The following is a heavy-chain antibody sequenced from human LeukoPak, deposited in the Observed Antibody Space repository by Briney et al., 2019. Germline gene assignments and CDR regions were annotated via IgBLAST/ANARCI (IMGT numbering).Heavy chain of an antibody. CDR2: IKQDGSEK. V-gene: IGHV3-7*01. CDR3: TMFTSGWD. CDR1: GFTFSNYW. D-gene: IGHD6-19*01. J-gene: IGHJ4*02. Sequence: GGSLRLSCAASGFTFSNYWMSWVRQAPGKGLEWVANIKQDGSEKYYVDSVKGRFTISRDNAKNTMSLQMTSLRAEDTAVYYCTMFTSGWDWGQGTLVTVSS.